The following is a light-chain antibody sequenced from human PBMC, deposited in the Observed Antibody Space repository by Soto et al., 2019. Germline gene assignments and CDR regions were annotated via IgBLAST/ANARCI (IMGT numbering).Light chain of an antibody. J-gene: IGKJ1*01. CDR1: QCFSSSF. CDR2: EAS. Sequence: DIVLTQSPATLALSPGERATLSCRASQCFSSSFVWYQQKPGQAPSLLIXEASTRAPGNPDGFSGSVSGTDFTLTVSRLEPEECAVYYCQQYGRSVVFGQGTKVE. V-gene: IGKV3-20*01. CDR3: QQYGRSVV.